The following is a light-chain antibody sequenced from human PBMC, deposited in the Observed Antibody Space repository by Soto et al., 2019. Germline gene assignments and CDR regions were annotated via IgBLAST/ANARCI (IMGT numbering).Light chain of an antibody. CDR1: QSVGNNY. J-gene: IGKJ5*01. CDR3: QQYTESPLT. CDR2: DAS. V-gene: IGKV3-20*01. Sequence: EIVLAQSPGTLSLSPGQRVTLSCRASQSVGNNYLAWYQQKPGQAPRLLIYDASTRATGIPDRFTGSGSGTDFSLTISRLEPEDFADYYCQQYTESPLTFGQGTRLEIQ.